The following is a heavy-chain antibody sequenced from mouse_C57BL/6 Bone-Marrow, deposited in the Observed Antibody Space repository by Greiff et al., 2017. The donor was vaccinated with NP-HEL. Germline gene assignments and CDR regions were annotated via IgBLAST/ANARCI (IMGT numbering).Heavy chain of an antibody. D-gene: IGHD1-1*01. V-gene: IGHV14-2*01. CDR2: IDPEDGET. J-gene: IGHJ3*01. Sequence: DVKLQESGAELVKPGASVKLSCTASGFNIKDYYMHWVKQRTEQGLEWIGRIDPEDGETKYAPKFQGKATITADTSSNTAYLQLSSLTSEDTAVYYCATYYYGSSTVAYWGQGTLVTVSA. CDR3: ATYYYGSSTVAY. CDR1: GFNIKDYY.